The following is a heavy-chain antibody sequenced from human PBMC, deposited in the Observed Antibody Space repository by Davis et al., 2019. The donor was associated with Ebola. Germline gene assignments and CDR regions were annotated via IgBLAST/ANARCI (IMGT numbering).Heavy chain of an antibody. J-gene: IGHJ4*02. CDR2: IYYSGST. D-gene: IGHD3-10*01. Sequence: MPSETLSLTCTVSGGSISSSSYYWGWIRQPPGKGLEWIGSIYYSGSTYYNPSPKSRVTISVDTSKNQFSLKLSSVTAADTAVYYCARVHSTYGSGSYFDYWGQGTLVTVSS. V-gene: IGHV4-39*01. CDR1: GGSISSSSYY. CDR3: ARVHSTYGSGSYFDY.